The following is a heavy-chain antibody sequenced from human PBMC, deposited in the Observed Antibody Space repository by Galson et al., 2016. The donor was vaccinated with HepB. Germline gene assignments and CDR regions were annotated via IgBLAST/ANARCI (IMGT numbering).Heavy chain of an antibody. J-gene: IGHJ6*02. Sequence: SLRLSCAASGFTFRSYWMSWVRQAPGKGLQWVANVNQDETEKYYLDSVKGRFTISRDNVKESVNLQMNSLRVEDTAVYYCARRADTQRRIAGWGWGMDVWGRGTTVTVSS. D-gene: IGHD6-19*01. CDR3: ARRADTQRRIAGWGWGMDV. CDR2: VNQDETEK. CDR1: GFTFRSYW. V-gene: IGHV3-7*01.